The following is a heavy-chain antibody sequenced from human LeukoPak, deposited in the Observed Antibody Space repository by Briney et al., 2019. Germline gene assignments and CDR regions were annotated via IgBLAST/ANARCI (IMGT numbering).Heavy chain of an antibody. Sequence: VSLGLSCATSGFTFSTYAMSWVRQAPGKGLECPSATSASGVSTYSADSVKGRFTISRDNSKNTLYLQMNSLRDEDTAVYYCAKSLVGVFRGFDPWGQGTLVTVSS. CDR1: GFTFSTYA. CDR2: TSASGVST. V-gene: IGHV3-23*01. D-gene: IGHD2-8*01. CDR3: AKSLVGVFRGFDP. J-gene: IGHJ5*02.